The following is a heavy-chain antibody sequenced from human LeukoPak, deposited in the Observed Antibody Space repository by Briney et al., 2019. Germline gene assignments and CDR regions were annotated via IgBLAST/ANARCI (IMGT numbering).Heavy chain of an antibody. CDR3: ARGGWYYCDSSGYAPFDY. J-gene: IGHJ4*01. CDR1: GFTVSSNY. CDR2: IYSGGST. Sequence: GGSMSISCAASGFTVSSNYMSWVRQAPGKGLEWVSVIYSGGSTYYPDSVKGRFTISRDNSKNTLYLQMNSLRAEDTAVYYCARGGWYYCDSSGYAPFDYWGQGTLVTVSS. D-gene: IGHD3-22*01. V-gene: IGHV3-53*01.